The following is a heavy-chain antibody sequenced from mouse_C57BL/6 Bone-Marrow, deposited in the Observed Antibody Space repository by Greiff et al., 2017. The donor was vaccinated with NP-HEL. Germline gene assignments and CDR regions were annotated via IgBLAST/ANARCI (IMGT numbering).Heavy chain of an antibody. Sequence: QVQLQQSGAELVRPGTSVTLSCKASGYTFTSYWMHWVKQRPGHGLEWIGVIDPSDSYTNYNQKFKGKATLTVDTSSSTAYMQLSSLTSEDSAVYYGARRGYDYGRYWYFDVWGTGTTVTVSS. D-gene: IGHD2-4*01. CDR3: ARRGYDYGRYWYFDV. J-gene: IGHJ1*03. V-gene: IGHV1-59*01. CDR1: GYTFTSYW. CDR2: IDPSDSYT.